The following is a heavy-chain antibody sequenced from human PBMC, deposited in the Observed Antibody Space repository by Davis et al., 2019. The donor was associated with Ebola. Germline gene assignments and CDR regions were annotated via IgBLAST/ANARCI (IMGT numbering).Heavy chain of an antibody. V-gene: IGHV3-30*02. J-gene: IGHJ4*02. CDR2: IRPDGSDK. D-gene: IGHD7-27*01. CDR1: GFTFRSYV. Sequence: GESLKISCAASGFTFRSYVMHWVRQAPGKGLEWVAFIRPDGSDKYYTDSVKGRFTASRDNSKNTLYLQMNGLRAEDTAVYYCARDRNWGCEYWGQGTLVTVSS. CDR3: ARDRNWGCEY.